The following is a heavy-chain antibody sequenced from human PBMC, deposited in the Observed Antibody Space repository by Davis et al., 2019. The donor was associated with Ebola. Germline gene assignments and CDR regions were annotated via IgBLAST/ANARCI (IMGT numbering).Heavy chain of an antibody. Sequence: HTGGSLRLSCAASGFTFSSYWMHWVRQAPGKGLVWVSCINRDGSTTTYADSVKGRFTISRDNSKNTLYLQMNSLRAEDTAVYYCAKVTVWGQGTLVTVSS. D-gene: IGHD4-11*01. CDR1: GFTFSSYW. CDR2: INRDGSTT. J-gene: IGHJ4*02. CDR3: AKVTV. V-gene: IGHV3-74*03.